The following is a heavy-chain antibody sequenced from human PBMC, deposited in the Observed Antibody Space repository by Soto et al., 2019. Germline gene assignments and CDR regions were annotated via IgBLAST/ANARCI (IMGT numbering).Heavy chain of an antibody. CDR2: INPRGGST. V-gene: IGHV1-46*03. CDR1: GYTFTSYY. Sequence: QVQLVQSGSEVKKPGASVKVSCKASGYTFTSYYMHWVRQAPGQGLEWMGIINPRGGSTSYAQKFQGRVTMTRDTSTSKVYMELSSMRSEDTAVYYCVRETYYYDSSGYYPDYWGQGTLVTVSS. CDR3: VRETYYYDSSGYYPDY. D-gene: IGHD3-22*01. J-gene: IGHJ4*02.